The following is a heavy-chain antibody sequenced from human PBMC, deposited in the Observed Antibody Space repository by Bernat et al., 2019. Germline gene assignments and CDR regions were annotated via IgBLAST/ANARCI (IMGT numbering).Heavy chain of an antibody. J-gene: IGHJ6*02. CDR2: IWYDGSKK. D-gene: IGHD6-25*01. V-gene: IGHV3-33*01. CDR1: GYTFSSYG. Sequence: QVQLVESGGGVVQPGRSLRLSCAASGYTFSSYGMHWVRQSPGRGLEWVAVIWYDGSKKYYADSVEGRFTISRDDSENTLYLQMDSLKSEDTAVYYCVRDGAALYYYHGMDVWGRGTTVTVSS. CDR3: VRDGAALYYYHGMDV.